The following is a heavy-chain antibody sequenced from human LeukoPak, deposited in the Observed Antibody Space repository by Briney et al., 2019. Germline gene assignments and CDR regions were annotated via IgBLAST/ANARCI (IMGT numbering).Heavy chain of an antibody. CDR3: ARVDCTGFSCYSGFDY. Sequence: GGSLRLSCAVSGFTFSSYWMGWVRQAPGKVLEWVANIKQDGSEEFYVDSVKGRFTISRDNAKNSLYLQMNSLRAEDTAVYYCARVDCTGFSCYSGFDYWGQGTLATVSS. D-gene: IGHD2-15*01. CDR2: IKQDGSEE. V-gene: IGHV3-7*01. J-gene: IGHJ4*02. CDR1: GFTFSSYW.